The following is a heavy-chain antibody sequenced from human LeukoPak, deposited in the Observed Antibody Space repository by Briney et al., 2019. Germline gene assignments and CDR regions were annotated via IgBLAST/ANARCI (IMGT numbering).Heavy chain of an antibody. V-gene: IGHV3-33*01. CDR1: GFTFSSYG. Sequence: GGSLRLSCAASGFTFSSYGMHWVRQAPGKGLEWVAVIWYDGSNKYYADSGKGRFTISRDNSQHTLYLQMNSLRAEDTAVYYCARSENDYDFWSGYYGDVPGGSFDYWGQGTLVTVSS. J-gene: IGHJ4*02. CDR3: ARSENDYDFWSGYYGDVPGGSFDY. D-gene: IGHD3-3*01. CDR2: IWYDGSNK.